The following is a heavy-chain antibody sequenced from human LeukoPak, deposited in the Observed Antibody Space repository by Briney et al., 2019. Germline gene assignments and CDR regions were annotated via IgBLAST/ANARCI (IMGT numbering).Heavy chain of an antibody. V-gene: IGHV1-69*13. CDR2: IIPIFGTA. J-gene: IGHJ4*02. Sequence: SVNVSCKASGGTFSSYAISWVRQAPGQGLEWMGGIIPIFGTANYAQKFQSRVTITADESTSTAYMELSSLRSEDTAVYYCASQTVDTAMVFDYWGQGTLVTVSS. CDR1: GGTFSSYA. CDR3: ASQTVDTAMVFDY. D-gene: IGHD5-18*01.